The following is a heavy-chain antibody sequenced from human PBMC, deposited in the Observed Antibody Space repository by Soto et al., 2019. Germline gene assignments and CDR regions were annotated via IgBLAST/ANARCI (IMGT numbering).Heavy chain of an antibody. D-gene: IGHD1-26*01. V-gene: IGHV1-46*01. CDR3: ARERGIGSYAALDF. CDR1: GYSFTSSY. Sequence: QVQLVQSGAEVKKPGASVKVSCKSSGYSFTSSYMHWVRQAPGEGLEWMGMINPDGGSTTYAKNFQGRVNVTRDTSTSTVYMAWSSLRLDETAMYYCARERGIGSYAALDFWGQGTLVTFSS. J-gene: IGHJ3*01. CDR2: INPDGGST.